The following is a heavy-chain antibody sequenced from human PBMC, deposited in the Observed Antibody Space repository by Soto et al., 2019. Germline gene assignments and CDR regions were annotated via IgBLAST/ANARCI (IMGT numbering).Heavy chain of an antibody. D-gene: IGHD3-10*01. CDR2: INDSGNI. CDR1: GGSFSGYQ. V-gene: IGHV4-34*01. CDR3: ARGLILWFGDLSRRGGYYYYTDV. J-gene: IGHJ6*03. Sequence: QVQLQQWGAGLLKPSETLSLTCAVYGGSFSGYQWSWIRQTPGKGLEWIGEINDSGNINFNPSLKSRVTILLDTPKKQISLKLSSVTAADSAVYYCARGLILWFGDLSRRGGYYYYTDVWGKGTTVTVSS.